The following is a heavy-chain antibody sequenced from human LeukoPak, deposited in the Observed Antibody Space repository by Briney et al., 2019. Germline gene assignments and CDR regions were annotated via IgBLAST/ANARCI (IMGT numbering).Heavy chain of an antibody. CDR3: ARGGGTISGVVDY. CDR1: GYTFTGYY. Sequence: ASVKVSCKASGYTFTGYYMHWVRQAPGQGLEWMGWINPNSGGTNYAQKFQGRVTMTRDTSINTAYMELSRLRFDDTAVYYCARGGGTISGVVDYWGQGTLVTVSS. CDR2: INPNSGGT. D-gene: IGHD3-3*01. J-gene: IGHJ4*02. V-gene: IGHV1-2*02.